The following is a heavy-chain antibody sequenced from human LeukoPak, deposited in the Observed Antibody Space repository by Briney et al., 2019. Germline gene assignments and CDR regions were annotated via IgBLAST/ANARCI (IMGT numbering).Heavy chain of an antibody. V-gene: IGHV4-30-2*01. CDR3: ASDRAPYYYDSSAYYLAD. CDR2: IYHSGST. J-gene: IGHJ4*02. Sequence: SETLSLTCTVSGGSISSGDYYWSWIRQPPGKGLEWIGYIYHSGSTYYNPSLKSRVIISVDTSKNQFTLKLSSVTAADTAVYYCASDRAPYYYDSSAYYLADRGQGTLVTVSS. D-gene: IGHD3-22*01. CDR1: GGSISSGDYY.